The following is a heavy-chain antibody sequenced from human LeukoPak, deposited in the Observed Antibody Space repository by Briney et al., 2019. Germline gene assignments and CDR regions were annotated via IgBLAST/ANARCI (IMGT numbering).Heavy chain of an antibody. CDR2: VDHTGST. V-gene: IGHV4-59*01. CDR1: DDSITMYY. D-gene: IGHD6-6*01. Sequence: SETLSLTCSVSDDSITMYYWTWIRQPPGKGLEWIRYVDHTGSTNFNPSLNGRVSISRDTTKNLFSLKLSSVTAADTAVYYCARMSSSPRFDYWGQGTLVTVSS. J-gene: IGHJ4*02. CDR3: ARMSSSPRFDY.